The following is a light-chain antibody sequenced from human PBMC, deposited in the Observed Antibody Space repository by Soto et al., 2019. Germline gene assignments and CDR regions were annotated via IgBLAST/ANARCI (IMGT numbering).Light chain of an antibody. Sequence: PPTLSASVGDRVTITCRASQTISSWLAWYQQKPGKAPKLLIYDASSLESGVPSRFSGSGSGTEFTLTISSLQPDDFATYYCQQYNSYSWTFGQGTKVDNK. V-gene: IGKV1-5*01. CDR1: QTISSW. CDR2: DAS. J-gene: IGKJ1*01. CDR3: QQYNSYSWT.